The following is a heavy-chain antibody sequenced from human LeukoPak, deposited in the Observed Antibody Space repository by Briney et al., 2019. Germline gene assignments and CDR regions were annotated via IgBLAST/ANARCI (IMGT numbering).Heavy chain of an antibody. CDR1: GFTFSSYA. V-gene: IGHV3-23*01. D-gene: IGHD5-12*01. CDR3: AKVGVEWLRFDYFDY. J-gene: IGHJ4*02. CDR2: ISGSGGST. Sequence: GGSLRLSCAASGFTFSSYAMSWVRQAPGKGLEWVSAISGSGGSTCYADSVKGRFTISRDNSKNTLYLQMNSLRAEDTAVYYCAKVGVEWLRFDYFDYWGQGTLVTVSS.